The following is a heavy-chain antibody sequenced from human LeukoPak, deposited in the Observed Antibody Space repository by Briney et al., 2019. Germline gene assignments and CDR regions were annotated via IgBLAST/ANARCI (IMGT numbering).Heavy chain of an antibody. J-gene: IGHJ4*02. Sequence: GASVKVSCXASGXTFTSYGISWVRQAPGQGLEWMGWISAYNGNTNYAQKLQGRVTMTTDTSTSTAYMELRSLRSDDTAVYYCARADPYYYGSGSYIVPDYWGQGTLVTVSS. V-gene: IGHV1-18*01. CDR3: ARADPYYYGSGSYIVPDY. CDR2: ISAYNGNT. CDR1: GXTFTSYG. D-gene: IGHD3-10*01.